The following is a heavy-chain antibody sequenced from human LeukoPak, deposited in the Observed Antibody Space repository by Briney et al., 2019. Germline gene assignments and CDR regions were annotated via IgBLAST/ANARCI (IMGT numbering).Heavy chain of an antibody. V-gene: IGHV1-2*02. CDR2: INPNSGGT. D-gene: IGHD3-3*01. CDR3: ARDPSPYYDFWSGYLP. J-gene: IGHJ5*02. CDR1: GYTFTGYY. Sequence: ASVKVSCKASGYTFTGYYMHWVRQAPGQGLEWMGWINPNSGGTNYAQKFQGRVTMTRDTSISTAYMELSRLRSDDTAVYYCARDPSPYYDFWSGYLPWGQGTLVTVSS.